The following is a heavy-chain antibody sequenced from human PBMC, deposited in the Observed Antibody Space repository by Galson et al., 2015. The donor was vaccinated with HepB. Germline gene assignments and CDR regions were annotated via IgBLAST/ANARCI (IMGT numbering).Heavy chain of an antibody. CDR1: GGTFSSYA. D-gene: IGHD1-1*01. V-gene: IGHV1-69*04. J-gene: IGHJ4*02. Sequence: SVKVSCKASGGTFSSYAISWVRQAPGQGLEWMGRIIPILGIANYAQKFQGRVTITADKSTSTAYMELSSLRSEDTAVYYCARDLPPIGTTGALDYWGQGTLVTVSS. CDR2: IIPILGIA. CDR3: ARDLPPIGTTGALDY.